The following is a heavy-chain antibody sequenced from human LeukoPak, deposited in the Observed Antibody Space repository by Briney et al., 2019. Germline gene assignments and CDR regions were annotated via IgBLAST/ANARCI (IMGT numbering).Heavy chain of an antibody. CDR3: ARGSVVTALDQ. J-gene: IGHJ4*02. CDR2: IYYTGNT. Sequence: PSETLSLTCPVSGGSITTYYWTWIRQPPGQAREWIGYIYYTGNTKYNPSLESRVTMSIDTSKNQFSLKIYSLNAADTAVYFCARGSVVTALDQWGQGTLGTVS. V-gene: IGHV4-59*01. CDR1: GGSITTYY. D-gene: IGHD2-21*02.